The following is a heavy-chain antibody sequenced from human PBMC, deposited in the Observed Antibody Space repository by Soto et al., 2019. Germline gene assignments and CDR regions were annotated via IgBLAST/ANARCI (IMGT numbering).Heavy chain of an antibody. D-gene: IGHD1-26*01. V-gene: IGHV4-31*03. J-gene: IGHJ4*02. CDR3: AGIYSGSPGGTLRY. CDR1: GGSISSGGYY. Sequence: QVQLQESGPGLVKPSQTLSLTCTVSGGSISSGGYYWSWIRQHPGKGLEWIGYIYYSGSTYYNPSLNSRGTISINTSKNQFPLKLRSVTAAGTAVYYCAGIYSGSPGGTLRYWGQGTLVTVSS. CDR2: IYYSGST.